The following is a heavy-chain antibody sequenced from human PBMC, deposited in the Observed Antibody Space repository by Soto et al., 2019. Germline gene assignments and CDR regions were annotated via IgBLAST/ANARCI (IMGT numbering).Heavy chain of an antibody. CDR2: ISSSSSYI. J-gene: IGHJ6*03. V-gene: IGHV3-21*01. CDR3: ARDTPDYYYYMDV. Sequence: EVQLVESWGGLVKPGGSLRLSCAASGFTFSSYSMNWVRQAPGKGLEWVSSISSSSSYIYYADSVKGRFTISRDNAKNSLYLQMNSLRAEDTAVYYCARDTPDYYYYMDVWGKGTTVTVSS. CDR1: GFTFSSYS.